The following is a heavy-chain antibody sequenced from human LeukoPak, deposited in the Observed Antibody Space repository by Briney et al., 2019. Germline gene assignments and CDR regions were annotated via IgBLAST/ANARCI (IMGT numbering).Heavy chain of an antibody. CDR3: ARVQLYTGYSSSWLRVPHYYYMDV. J-gene: IGHJ6*03. D-gene: IGHD6-13*01. CDR1: GGSFSGYY. V-gene: IGHV4-34*01. Sequence: PSETLSLTCAVYGGSFSGYYWSWIRQPPGKGLEWIGEIDHSGSTNYNPSLKSRVTISVDTSKNQFSLKLSYVTAADTAVYYCARVQLYTGYSSSWLRVPHYYYMDVWGKGTTVTISS. CDR2: IDHSGST.